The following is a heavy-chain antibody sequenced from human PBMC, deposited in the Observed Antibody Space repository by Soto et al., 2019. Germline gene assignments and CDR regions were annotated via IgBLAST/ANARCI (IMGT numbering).Heavy chain of an antibody. CDR1: GYSLTSYW. CDR3: ATRSGYYYYGMDV. CDR2: IYPGDSDT. Sequence: PGESLKISCKGSGYSLTSYWIGWVRQMPGKGLEWMGIIYPGDSDTRYSPSFQGQVTISADKSISTAYLQWSSLKASDTAMYYCATRSGYYYYGMDVWGQGTTVTVSS. V-gene: IGHV5-51*01. J-gene: IGHJ6*02.